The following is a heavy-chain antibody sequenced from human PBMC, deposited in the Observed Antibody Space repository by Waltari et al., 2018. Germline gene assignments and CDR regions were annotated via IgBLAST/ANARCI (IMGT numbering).Heavy chain of an antibody. CDR3: ARQGIVATYFFDY. Sequence: QVQLQESGPGLVKPSETLSLTCAVSGYSISSGYYWGWIRQPPGKGLEWIGSIYHSGSTDYNPSLKSRVTISVDTSKNQFSLKLSSVTAADTAVYYCARQGIVATYFFDYWGQGTLVTVSS. D-gene: IGHD5-12*01. CDR2: IYHSGST. CDR1: GYSISSGYY. V-gene: IGHV4-38-2*01. J-gene: IGHJ4*02.